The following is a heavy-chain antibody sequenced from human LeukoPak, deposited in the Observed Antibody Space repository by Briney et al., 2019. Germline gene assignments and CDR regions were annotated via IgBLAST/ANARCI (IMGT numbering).Heavy chain of an antibody. V-gene: IGHV3-33*01. CDR1: GFTFSSYG. CDR3: ARAQTDILFDY. Sequence: GSLRLSCAASGFTFSSYGMHWVRQAPGKGLEWVAIIWFDGSNKYYADSVKGRFTISRDNSKNSLYLQMNSLRAEDTAVYYCARAQTDILFDYWGQGTLVTVSS. J-gene: IGHJ4*02. CDR2: IWFDGSNK. D-gene: IGHD3-9*01.